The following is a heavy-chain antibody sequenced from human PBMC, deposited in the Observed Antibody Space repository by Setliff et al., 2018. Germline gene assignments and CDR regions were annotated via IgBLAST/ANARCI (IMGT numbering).Heavy chain of an antibody. Sequence: LRLSCAASGFTFSSYAMSWVRQAPGKGLEWVSLITGSSSTIYYADSVKGRFTISRDNAKNSLYLQMNSLRAADTAVYYCASSGSYRSPSYYFDYWGQGTLVTVSS. V-gene: IGHV3-48*04. CDR3: ASSGSYRSPSYYFDY. D-gene: IGHD3-10*01. CDR2: ITGSSSTI. CDR1: GFTFSSYA. J-gene: IGHJ4*02.